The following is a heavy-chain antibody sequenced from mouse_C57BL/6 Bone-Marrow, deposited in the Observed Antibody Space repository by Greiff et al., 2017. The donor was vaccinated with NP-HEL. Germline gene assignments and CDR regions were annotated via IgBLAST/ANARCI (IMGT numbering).Heavy chain of an antibody. CDR2: INPGSGGT. Sequence: VQLQQSGAELVRPGTSVKVSCKASGYAFTNYLIEWVKQRPGQGLEWIGVINPGSGGTNYNEKFKGKATLTADKSSSTAYMQLSSLTSEDSAVYFCARSGLYDVKDYWGQGTTLTVSS. CDR3: ARSGLYDVKDY. J-gene: IGHJ2*01. CDR1: GYAFTNYL. D-gene: IGHD2-3*01. V-gene: IGHV1-54*01.